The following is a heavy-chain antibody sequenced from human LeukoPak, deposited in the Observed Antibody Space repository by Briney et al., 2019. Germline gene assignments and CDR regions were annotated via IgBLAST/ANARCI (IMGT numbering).Heavy chain of an antibody. D-gene: IGHD3-22*01. CDR2: IYYTGST. CDR1: GGSISRGDYY. V-gene: IGHV4-30-4*01. CDR3: ARGGRYYDSRGYYLFDQ. J-gene: IGHJ4*02. Sequence: SQTLSLTCTVSGGSISRGDYYWSWVRQPPGQGLEWIGNIYYTGSTYYNPSLEGRATISVDTSKNQFSLRLTSLTAADTAVYYCARGGRYYDSRGYYLFDQWGQGTLVTVSS.